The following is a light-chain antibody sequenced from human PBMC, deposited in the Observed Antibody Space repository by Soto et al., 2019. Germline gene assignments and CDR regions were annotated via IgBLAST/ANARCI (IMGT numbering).Light chain of an antibody. Sequence: EVVLTQSPGTLSLSPGERATLSCRASQTVSNNYLDWYQQKPGEAPRLLIFGSSDRATGIPDRFSGSGSGTDFTLTISRREPEDFAVYYCQQYGSSPPYTFGQGTKLEIK. CDR2: GSS. J-gene: IGKJ2*01. CDR3: QQYGSSPPYT. V-gene: IGKV3-20*01. CDR1: QTVSNNY.